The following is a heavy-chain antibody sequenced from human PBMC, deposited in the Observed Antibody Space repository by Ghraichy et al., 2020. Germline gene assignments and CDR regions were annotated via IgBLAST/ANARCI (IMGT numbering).Heavy chain of an antibody. CDR2: ISGSGDSI. CDR3: ARSYAATIYWFDP. J-gene: IGHJ5*02. V-gene: IGHV3-23*01. CDR1: GFTFSSYS. Sequence: GGSLRLSCVASGFTFSSYSMSWIRQAPGKGLEWVSSISGSGDSIYYTDSVKGRFTISRDNSKNTVYLQMNSLRAEDTAIYHCARSYAATIYWFDPWGQGTRVTASS. D-gene: IGHD1-1*01.